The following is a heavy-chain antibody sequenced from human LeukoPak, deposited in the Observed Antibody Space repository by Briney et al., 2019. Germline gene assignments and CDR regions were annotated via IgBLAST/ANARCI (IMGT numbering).Heavy chain of an antibody. J-gene: IGHJ3*02. CDR1: GYSISSGYY. CDR2: IYPSGST. CDR3: ARGWLQPSAFDI. V-gene: IGHV4-38-2*02. D-gene: IGHD5-24*01. Sequence: PSETLSLTCTVSGYSISSGYYWGWIRQPPGKGLEWIGSIYPSGSTYYNPSLKSRVTISVDTSKNQFSLKLSSVTAADTAVYYCARGWLQPSAFDIWGQGTMVTVSS.